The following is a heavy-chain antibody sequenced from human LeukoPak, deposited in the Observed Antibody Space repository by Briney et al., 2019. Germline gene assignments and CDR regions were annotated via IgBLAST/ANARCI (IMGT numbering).Heavy chain of an antibody. CDR1: GGTFSSYT. J-gene: IGHJ4*02. V-gene: IGHV1-69*02. Sequence: ASVKVSCKASGGTFSSYTISWVRQAPGQGLEWMGRIIPILGIANYAQKFQGRVTMTRDTSTSTVYMELSSLRSEDTAVYYCARATIFGVADYFDYWGQGTLVTVSS. D-gene: IGHD3-3*01. CDR3: ARATIFGVADYFDY. CDR2: IIPILGIA.